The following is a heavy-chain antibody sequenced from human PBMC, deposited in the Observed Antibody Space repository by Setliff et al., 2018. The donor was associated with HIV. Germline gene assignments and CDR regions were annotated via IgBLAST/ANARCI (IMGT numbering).Heavy chain of an antibody. Sequence: PSETLSLTCAVYGGAFSGYYWTWIRQSPGRGLEWIANIYPSGSIWPSGTSNYNPSLKGRVTISLDMSQNQFSLKVNSVTAADTAIYYCARGGPAVAYAVDVWGQGTTVTVSS. D-gene: IGHD5-12*01. CDR2: IYPSGSIWPSGTS. CDR1: GGAFSGYY. CDR3: ARGGPAVAYAVDV. V-gene: IGHV4-34*01. J-gene: IGHJ6*02.